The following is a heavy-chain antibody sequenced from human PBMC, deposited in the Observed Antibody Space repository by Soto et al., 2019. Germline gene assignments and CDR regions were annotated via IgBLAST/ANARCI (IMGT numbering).Heavy chain of an antibody. J-gene: IGHJ3*02. CDR2: IYYSGST. Sequence: KPSETLSLTCTVSGGSISSYYWSWIRQPPGKGLEWIGYIYYSGSTNYNPSLKSRVTISVDTSKNQFSLKLSSVTAADTAVYYCARDRRYCSGSSCHAFDIWGQGTMVTVSS. CDR3: ARDRRYCSGSSCHAFDI. D-gene: IGHD2-15*01. CDR1: GGSISSYY. V-gene: IGHV4-59*01.